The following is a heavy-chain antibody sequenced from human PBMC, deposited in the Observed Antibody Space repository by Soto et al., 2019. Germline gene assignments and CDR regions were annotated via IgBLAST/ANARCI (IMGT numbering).Heavy chain of an antibody. CDR2: IIPIFGTA. V-gene: IGHV1-69*13. CDR3: ARRSYYDSSGYYYPIDY. J-gene: IGHJ4*02. Sequence: SVKVSCKASGGTFSRYSISWVRQAPGQGLEWMGGIIPIFGTANYAQKFQGRVTITADESTSTAYMELSSLRSEDTAVYYCARRSYYDSSGYYYPIDYWGQGTLVTVSS. D-gene: IGHD3-22*01. CDR1: GGTFSRYS.